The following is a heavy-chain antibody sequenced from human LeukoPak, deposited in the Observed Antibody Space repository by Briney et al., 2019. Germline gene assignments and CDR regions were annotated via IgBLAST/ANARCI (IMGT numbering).Heavy chain of an antibody. V-gene: IGHV4-31*03. J-gene: IGHJ6*02. D-gene: IGHD5-24*01. CDR2: IYYSGST. CDR3: ARDSMATYGMDV. Sequence: SQTLSLTCTVSGGSISSGGYYWSWIRQHPGKGLEWIGYIYYSGSTYYNPSLKSRVTISVDTSKNQFSLKLSSVTAADTAVYYCARDSMATYGMDVWGQGTLVTVSS. CDR1: GGSISSGGYY.